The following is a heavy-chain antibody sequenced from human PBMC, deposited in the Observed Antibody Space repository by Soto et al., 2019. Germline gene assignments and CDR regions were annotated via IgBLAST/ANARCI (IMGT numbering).Heavy chain of an antibody. CDR1: GFTFSSYG. CDR2: ISYDGSNK. D-gene: IGHD6-13*01. CDR3: AKGSSLFDY. V-gene: IGHV3-30*18. Sequence: QVQLVESGGGVVQPGRSLRLSCAASGFTFSSYGMHWVRQAPGKGLEWVAVISYDGSNKYYADSVKGRFTISRDNSKNTLYLQMNSLRAEDTAVYYCAKGSSLFDYWGQGTLVTVSS. J-gene: IGHJ4*02.